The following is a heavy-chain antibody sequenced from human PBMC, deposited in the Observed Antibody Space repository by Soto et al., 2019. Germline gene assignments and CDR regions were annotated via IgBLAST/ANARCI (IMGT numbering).Heavy chain of an antibody. D-gene: IGHD5-18*01. V-gene: IGHV3-23*04. CDR2: ISGSGGST. J-gene: IGHJ6*02. CDR3: ATESAGAAGDGYTMDV. Sequence: EVQLVESGGGLVKPGGSLRLSCAASGFTFSNAWMSWVRQAPGKGLEWVSAISGSGGSTYYADSVKGRFTISSDNSKNTLYLQMNSLRAEDTAVYYCATESAGAAGDGYTMDVCGQGTTVTVSS. CDR1: GFTFSNAW.